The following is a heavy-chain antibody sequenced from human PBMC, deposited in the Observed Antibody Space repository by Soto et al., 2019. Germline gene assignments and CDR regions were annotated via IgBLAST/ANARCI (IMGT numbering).Heavy chain of an antibody. V-gene: IGHV1-18*01. CDR2: ISAYNGNT. Sequence: GASVKVSCKASGYTLTSYGISWVRQATGQGLEWMGWISAYNGNTNYAQKLQGRVTMTTDTSTSTAYMELRSLRSDDTAVYYCARYGRITMIVVVTLDAFDIWGQGTMVTVSS. J-gene: IGHJ3*02. CDR3: ARYGRITMIVVVTLDAFDI. CDR1: GYTLTSYG. D-gene: IGHD3-22*01.